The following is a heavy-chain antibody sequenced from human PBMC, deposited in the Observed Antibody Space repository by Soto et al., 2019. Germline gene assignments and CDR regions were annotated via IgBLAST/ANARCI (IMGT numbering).Heavy chain of an antibody. D-gene: IGHD6-13*01. J-gene: IGHJ4*02. Sequence: GXSVKVSCKASVGTFSSYAISWVRQAPGQGLEWMGGIIPIFGTANYAQKFQGRVTITADKSTSTAYMELSSLRSEDTAVYYCARASLSSWSAEYYFDSWRQRPLVTVSS. CDR3: ARASLSSWSAEYYFDS. CDR2: IIPIFGTA. V-gene: IGHV1-69*06. CDR1: VGTFSSYA.